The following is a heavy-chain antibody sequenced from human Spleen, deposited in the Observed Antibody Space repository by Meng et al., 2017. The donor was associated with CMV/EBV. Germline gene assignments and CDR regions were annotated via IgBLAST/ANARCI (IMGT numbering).Heavy chain of an antibody. CDR1: GFTFGGSC. CDR2: IRSKRHNYAT. Sequence: GESLKISCSASGFTFGGSCIHWVRQASGQGLEWVGRIRSKRHNYATAYAAAVQGRFIVSRDDSKNVVYLQMSSLKTEDTAVYYCIRHDEEIVAVPVGSWGQGTLVTVSS. D-gene: IGHD2-2*01. V-gene: IGHV3-73*01. J-gene: IGHJ4*02. CDR3: IRHDEEIVAVPVGS.